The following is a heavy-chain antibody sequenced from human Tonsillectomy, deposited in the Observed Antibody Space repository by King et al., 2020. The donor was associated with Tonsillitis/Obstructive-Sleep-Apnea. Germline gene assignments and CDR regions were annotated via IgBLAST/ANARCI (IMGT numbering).Heavy chain of an antibody. CDR2: ISGDGGST. CDR1: GFTFDDYA. J-gene: IGHJ1*01. D-gene: IGHD6-13*01. V-gene: IGHV3-43*02. CDR3: SKDIRIAGDNAEYFQY. Sequence: VQLVESGGGVVQPGGSLRLSCAASGFTFDDYAMHWVRHAPGRGLEWVSLISGDGGSTYYADSGKGRFTISRDNSKNSLYLQMNSLRTDDTDMYYCSKDIRIAGDNAEYFQYWGQGTRVTVSS.